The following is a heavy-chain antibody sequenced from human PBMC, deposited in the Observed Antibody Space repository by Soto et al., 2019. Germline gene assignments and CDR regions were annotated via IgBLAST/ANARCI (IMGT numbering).Heavy chain of an antibody. D-gene: IGHD3-3*01. CDR1: GFAFSSYW. V-gene: IGHV3-74*01. CDR2: INSDGSST. J-gene: IGHJ6*02. Sequence: PGWSLRLSCAASGFAFSSYWMHWVRQAPGKGLVWVSRINSDGSSTSYADSVKGRFTISRDNAKNTLYLQMNSLRAEDTAVYYCAKGSNPYYDFWSGYDGMDVWGQGTTVTVSS. CDR3: AKGSNPYYDFWSGYDGMDV.